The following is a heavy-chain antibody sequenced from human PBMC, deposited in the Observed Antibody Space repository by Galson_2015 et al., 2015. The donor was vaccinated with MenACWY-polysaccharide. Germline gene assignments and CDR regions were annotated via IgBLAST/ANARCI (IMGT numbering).Heavy chain of an antibody. CDR2: IAVSSGFT. D-gene: IGHD6-19*01. CDR3: ARDRSTGWYVY. V-gene: IGHV1-18*01. J-gene: IGHJ4*02. Sequence: SVKVSCKASGYTFSNYGVSWLRQAPGQGLEWMGWIAVSSGFTNYAQKLQGRVTMNTDTSTSTAYMELRSLRSDDTATYYCARDRSTGWYVYWGQGTLVTVSS. CDR1: GYTFSNYG.